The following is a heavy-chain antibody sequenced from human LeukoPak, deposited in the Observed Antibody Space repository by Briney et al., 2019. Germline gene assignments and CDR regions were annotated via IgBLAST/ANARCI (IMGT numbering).Heavy chain of an antibody. J-gene: IGHJ4*02. Sequence: GGSLRLSCAASGFTFSSYAMSWVRQAPGKGLEWVSAISGSGGSTYYADSVKGRFTISRDNSKNTLYLQMNSLRAEDTAVYYCAKDRELYAFSPWGYFDYWGQGTLVTVSS. CDR1: GFTFSSYA. V-gene: IGHV3-23*01. CDR2: ISGSGGST. D-gene: IGHD2/OR15-2a*01. CDR3: AKDRELYAFSPWGYFDY.